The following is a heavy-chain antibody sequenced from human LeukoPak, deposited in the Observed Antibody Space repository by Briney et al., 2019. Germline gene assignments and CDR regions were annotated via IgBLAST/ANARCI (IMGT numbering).Heavy chain of an antibody. CDR1: GGSFSGYY. Sequence: SETLSLTCAVYGGSFSGYYWSWIRQPPGKGLEWIGEINHSGSTNYNPSLKSRVTISLDTSQNQFCLKLSSVTAADTAVYYCARGRGITIFGVVISPNFDYWGQGTLVTVSS. CDR3: ARGRGITIFGVVISPNFDY. D-gene: IGHD3-3*01. J-gene: IGHJ4*02. CDR2: INHSGST. V-gene: IGHV4-34*01.